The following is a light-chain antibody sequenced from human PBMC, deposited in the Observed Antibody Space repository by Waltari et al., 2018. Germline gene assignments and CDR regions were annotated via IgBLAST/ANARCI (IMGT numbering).Light chain of an antibody. J-gene: IGLJ3*02. CDR1: SGSLSTTSY. V-gene: IGLV8-61*01. CDR2: KAT. CDR3: ALYMGSGIWV. Sequence: QTVVTQEPSLSVSPGGTVTLNFALSSGSLSTTSYATWYQQTPGQPPLTLVYKATARSSGVPDRFSGSILGNTAALSIPGAQADDESDYFCALYMGSGIWVFGGGTRLTVL.